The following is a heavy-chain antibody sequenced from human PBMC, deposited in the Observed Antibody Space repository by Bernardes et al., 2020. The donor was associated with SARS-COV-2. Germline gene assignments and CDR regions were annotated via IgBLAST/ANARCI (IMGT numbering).Heavy chain of an antibody. D-gene: IGHD1-26*01. J-gene: IGHJ3*02. CDR1: GYTFTGYY. CDR2: INPNSGDT. V-gene: IGHV1-2*02. Sequence: ASVKVSCKASGYTFTGYYIHWVRQAPGQGFEWMGGINPNSGDTKYAQKFQGRVTMTKYTSISTAYMDLSRLRSDDTAGYFCARKCCNLWDTTNNAFDIWGQGTMVTVSS. CDR3: ARKCCNLWDTTNNAFDI.